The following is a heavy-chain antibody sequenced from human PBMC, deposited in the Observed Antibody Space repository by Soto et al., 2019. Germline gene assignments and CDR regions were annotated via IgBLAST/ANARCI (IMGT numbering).Heavy chain of an antibody. D-gene: IGHD4-17*01. CDR1: GFPFSRHG. V-gene: IGHV3-30*03. CDR2: LSYDGSNK. CDR3: ARDLYGDYPAFDI. Sequence: QVQLVESGGGVVQPGRSLRLSCDASGFPFSRHGMHWVRQAPGKGLEGVAVLSYDGSNKYYADSVKGRFTISRDNSKNTLFLQLDSLRTEDTAVYFCARDLYGDYPAFDIWGQGTMVTVSS. J-gene: IGHJ3*02.